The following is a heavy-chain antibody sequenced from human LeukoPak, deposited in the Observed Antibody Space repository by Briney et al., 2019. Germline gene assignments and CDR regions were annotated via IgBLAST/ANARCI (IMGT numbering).Heavy chain of an antibody. D-gene: IGHD3-16*01. Sequence: TPSETLSLTCAVYGASFSDSYWSWLRQSPEKGLEWIGEINNSGSTSYNPSLNSRVIMSVDRSKNQFSLRLTSVTAADTAVYYCARGRYGPRLGNWGQGTLVTVSS. V-gene: IGHV4-34*01. CDR1: GASFSDSY. CDR3: ARGRYGPRLGN. CDR2: INNSGST. J-gene: IGHJ4*02.